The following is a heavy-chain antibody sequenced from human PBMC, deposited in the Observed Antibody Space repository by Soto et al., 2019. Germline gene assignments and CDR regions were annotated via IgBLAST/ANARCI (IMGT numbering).Heavy chain of an antibody. CDR1: GYTFTNYG. CDR2: ISPYNGNT. V-gene: IGHV1-18*01. D-gene: IGHD2-15*01. Sequence: QVQLVQSGAEVKKPGASVKVSCKASGYTFTNYGISWVRQAPGQGLEWMGWISPYNGNTNYAQKLQGRVTMTTDTSTSTAYMELRSLRSDDTAVYYCARDRPLLMMRYYHYGMDVWGQGTTVTVSS. J-gene: IGHJ6*02. CDR3: ARDRPLLMMRYYHYGMDV.